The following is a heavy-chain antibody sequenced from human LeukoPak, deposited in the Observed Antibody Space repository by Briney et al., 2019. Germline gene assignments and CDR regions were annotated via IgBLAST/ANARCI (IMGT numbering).Heavy chain of an antibody. J-gene: IGHJ4*02. CDR1: GFTFSSYA. CDR2: ISYDGSNK. CDR3: ASRKDTPHLPDY. D-gene: IGHD5-18*01. V-gene: IGHV3-30-3*01. Sequence: GGSLRLSCAASGFTFSSYAMYWVRQAPGKGLEWVAVISYDGSNKYYADSVKGRFTISRDNSKNTLYLQMNSLRAEDTAVYYCASRKDTPHLPDYWGQGTMVTVSS.